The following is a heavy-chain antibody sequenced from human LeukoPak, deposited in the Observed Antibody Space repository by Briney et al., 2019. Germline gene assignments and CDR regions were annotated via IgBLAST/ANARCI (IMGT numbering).Heavy chain of an antibody. V-gene: IGHV3-21*01. J-gene: IGHJ4*02. CDR1: GFTFSSYS. CDR2: ISSSSSYI. CDR3: ARGGDSSLWYYYLDY. D-gene: IGHD3-16*02. Sequence: PGGSLRLSCAASGFTFSSYSMNWVRQAPGKGLEWVSSISSSSSYIYYADSVKGRFTISRDNAKNSLYLQMNSLRAEDTAVYYCARGGDSSLWYYYLDYWGQGTLVTVSS.